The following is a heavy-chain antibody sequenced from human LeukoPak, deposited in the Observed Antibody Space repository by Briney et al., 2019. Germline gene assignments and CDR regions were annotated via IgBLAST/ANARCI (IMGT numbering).Heavy chain of an antibody. V-gene: IGHV1-8*03. CDR1: GYTFTSYE. Sequence: ASVKVSCKASGYTFTSYEIKWVRQATGQGLEWMGWMNPNSGNTGYAQKFQGRVTITRNTSISTAYMEQSTLRSEDKAVYYCAMRVRGDSSGYYLFDYWGQGTLVTVSS. CDR2: MNPNSGNT. D-gene: IGHD3-22*01. CDR3: AMRVRGDSSGYYLFDY. J-gene: IGHJ4*02.